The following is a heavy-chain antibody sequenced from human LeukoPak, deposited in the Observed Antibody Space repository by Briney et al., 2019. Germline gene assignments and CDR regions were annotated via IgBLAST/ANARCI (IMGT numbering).Heavy chain of an antibody. D-gene: IGHD2-2*01. V-gene: IGHV4-34*01. CDR1: GGSFSGYY. J-gene: IGHJ3*02. Sequence: SETLSLSCAVYGGSFSGYYWSWIRQPPGKGLEWIGEINHSGSTNYNPSLKSRVTISVDTSKNQFSLKLSSVTAADTAVYYCARGPPDCSSTSCYAFDAFDIWGQGTMVTVSS. CDR3: ARGPPDCSSTSCYAFDAFDI. CDR2: INHSGST.